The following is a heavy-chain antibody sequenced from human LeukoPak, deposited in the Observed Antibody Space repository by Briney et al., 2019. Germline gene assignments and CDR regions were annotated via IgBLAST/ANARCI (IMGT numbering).Heavy chain of an antibody. Sequence: PGGCLRLSCAASGFTFSNYAMSWVRRAPGKGLEWVSAISGSGDNTYYADSVRGRFTISRDNSKDTLYLQMNNLRAVDTAMYYCAKDGRYYFGSGSYPFDSWGQGTRVTVSS. V-gene: IGHV3-23*01. CDR2: ISGSGDNT. D-gene: IGHD3-10*01. J-gene: IGHJ5*01. CDR3: AKDGRYYFGSGSYPFDS. CDR1: GFTFSNYA.